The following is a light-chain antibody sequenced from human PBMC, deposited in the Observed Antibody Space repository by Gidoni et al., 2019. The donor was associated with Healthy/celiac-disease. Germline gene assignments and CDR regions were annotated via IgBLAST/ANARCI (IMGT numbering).Light chain of an antibody. CDR2: GAS. CDR1: QSVGSN. CDR3: QQYNNWPPWT. Sequence: EIVMTQSPATLSVSPGERATLSCRASQSVGSNLAWYQQRPGQAPRLLIYGASTRATGIPARFSGSGSGTEFTLTISSLQSEDFAVYYCQQYNNWPPWTFGQGTKVETK. J-gene: IGKJ1*01. V-gene: IGKV3-15*01.